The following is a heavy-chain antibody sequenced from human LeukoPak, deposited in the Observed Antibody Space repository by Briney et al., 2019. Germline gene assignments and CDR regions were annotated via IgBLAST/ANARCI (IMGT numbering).Heavy chain of an antibody. CDR1: GFTFSSYW. CDR2: IKSKTEGGTV. V-gene: IGHV3-15*01. Sequence: PGGSLRLSCAASGFTFSSYWMSWVRQAPGKGLEWVGRIKSKTEGGTVEYAAPVKGRFTVLRDDSRNILYLQMNSLKPEDTAAYYCTTYMVRGTSFYGMDVWGQGTTVTVSS. J-gene: IGHJ6*02. D-gene: IGHD3-10*01. CDR3: TTYMVRGTSFYGMDV.